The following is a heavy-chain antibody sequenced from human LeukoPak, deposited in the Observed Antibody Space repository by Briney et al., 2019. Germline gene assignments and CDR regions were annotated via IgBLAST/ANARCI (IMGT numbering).Heavy chain of an antibody. J-gene: IGHJ4*02. CDR1: GGSISSTNW. CDR3: VRDTYDSGRGHFDY. CDR2: IYHSGST. D-gene: IGHD3-10*01. Sequence: SETLSLTCTVSGGSISSTNWWIWVRQPPGKGLEWIGEIYHSGSTNYNPSLKSRVTISVDKSKNQFSLKLTSVTAADTAVYYCVRDTYDSGRGHFDYWGQGTLVTVSS. V-gene: IGHV4-4*02.